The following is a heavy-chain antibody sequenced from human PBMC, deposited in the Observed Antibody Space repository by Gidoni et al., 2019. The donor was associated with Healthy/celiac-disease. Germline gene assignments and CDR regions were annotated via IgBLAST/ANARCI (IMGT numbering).Heavy chain of an antibody. V-gene: IGHV3-30*18. CDR1: GFTFSSYG. CDR3: AKDFRGSGWGTHLGIFDY. D-gene: IGHD6-19*01. CDR2: ISYDGSNK. Sequence: QVQLVESGGGVVQPGRSLRLSCAASGFTFSSYGMHWVRQAPGKGLEWVAVISYDGSNKYYADSVKGRFTISRDNSKNTLYLQMNSLRAEDTAVYYCAKDFRGSGWGTHLGIFDYWGQGTLVTVSS. J-gene: IGHJ4*02.